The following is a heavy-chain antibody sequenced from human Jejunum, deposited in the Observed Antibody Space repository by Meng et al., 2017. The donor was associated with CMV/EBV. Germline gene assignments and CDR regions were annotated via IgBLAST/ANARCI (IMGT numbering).Heavy chain of an antibody. CDR2: ISGSGGST. J-gene: IGHJ4*02. D-gene: IGHD5-24*01. CDR3: AKTNVGGGYNPNFDY. V-gene: IGHV3-23*01. CDR1: GFTFSNYA. Sequence: VQLLESGXGLVQPXGSLRLXXXASGFTFSNYAMSWVRQAPGKGLEWVSSISGSGGSTYYADSVKGRFTISRDTSKNTVYLQMNSLRAEDTAVYYCAKTNVGGGYNPNFDYWGQGTLGTVSS.